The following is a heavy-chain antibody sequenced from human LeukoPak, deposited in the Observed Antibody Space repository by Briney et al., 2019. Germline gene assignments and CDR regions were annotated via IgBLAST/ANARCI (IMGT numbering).Heavy chain of an antibody. Sequence: ASVKVSCKASGYTFTGYYMHWVRQAPGQGLEWTGWINPNSGGTNYAQKFQGRVTMTRDTSISTAYMELSRLRSDDAAVYYCARDDLRLPGYYWGQGTLVTVSS. CDR1: GYTFTGYY. D-gene: IGHD5-12*01. J-gene: IGHJ4*02. CDR3: ARDDLRLPGYY. CDR2: INPNSGGT. V-gene: IGHV1-2*02.